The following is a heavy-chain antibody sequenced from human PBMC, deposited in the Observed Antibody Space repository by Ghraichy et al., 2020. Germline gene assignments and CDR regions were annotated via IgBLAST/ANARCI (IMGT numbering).Heavy chain of an antibody. CDR3: ATVAGDSSGYYRWFDP. J-gene: IGHJ5*02. D-gene: IGHD3-22*01. Sequence: ASVKVSCKVSGYTLTELSMHWVRQAPGKGLEWMGGFDPEDGETIYAQKFQGRVTMTEDTSTDTAYMELSSLRSEDTAVYYCATVAGDSSGYYRWFDPWGQGTLVTVSS. CDR2: FDPEDGET. V-gene: IGHV1-24*01. CDR1: GYTLTELS.